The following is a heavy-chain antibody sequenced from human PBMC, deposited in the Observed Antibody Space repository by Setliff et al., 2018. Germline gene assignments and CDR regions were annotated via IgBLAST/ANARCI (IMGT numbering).Heavy chain of an antibody. D-gene: IGHD2-8*01. CDR2: ISAYNGNT. CDR1: GYTFAHSG. J-gene: IGHJ4*02. Sequence: ASVKVSCKASGYTFAHSGVTWVRQAPGQGLEWMGWISAYNGNTYYAQIFQGRVTMTTDTSTNTAYLDLRSLRSDDTAVYYCLRLVRYCTKIACQATSGDEVWGLGTLVT. V-gene: IGHV1-18*01. CDR3: LRLVRYCTKIACQATSGDEV.